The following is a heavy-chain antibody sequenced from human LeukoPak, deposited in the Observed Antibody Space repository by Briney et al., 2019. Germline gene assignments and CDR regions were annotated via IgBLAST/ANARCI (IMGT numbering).Heavy chain of an antibody. CDR1: GGSISSSSYY. CDR3: AREEGYYYDSSGLGCFDY. CDR2: IYYSGST. Sequence: SETLSLTCTVSGGSISSSSYYWGWIRQPPGKGLEWIGSIYYSGSTYYNPSLKSRVTISVDTSKNQFSLKLSSVTAADTAVYYCAREEGYYYDSSGLGCFDYWGQGTLVTVSS. D-gene: IGHD3-22*01. J-gene: IGHJ4*02. V-gene: IGHV4-39*02.